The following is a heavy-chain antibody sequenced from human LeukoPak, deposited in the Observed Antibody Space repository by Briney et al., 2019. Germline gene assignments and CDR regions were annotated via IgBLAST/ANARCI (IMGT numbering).Heavy chain of an antibody. CDR3: ARLGVAVAGTTYYYYYMDV. Sequence: SETLSLTCTVSGGSISSYYWSWIRQPAGKGLEWIGRIYTSGSTNYNPSLKSRVTMSVDTSKNQFSLKLSSVTAADTAVYYCARLGVAVAGTTYYYYYMDVWGKGTTVTVSS. J-gene: IGHJ6*03. V-gene: IGHV4-4*07. CDR2: IYTSGST. CDR1: GGSISSYY. D-gene: IGHD6-19*01.